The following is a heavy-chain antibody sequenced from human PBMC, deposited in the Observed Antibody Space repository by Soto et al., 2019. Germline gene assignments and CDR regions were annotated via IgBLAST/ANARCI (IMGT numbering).Heavy chain of an antibody. V-gene: IGHV1-2*04. D-gene: IGHD5-12*01. Sequence: ASVKISCKASGYTFTGYYMHWVRQAPGQGLEWMGWINPNSGGTNYAQKFQGWVTMTRDTSISTAYMELSRLRSDDTAVYYCARDGYNYRTGGGYYYGMEVWGEGTKVTVSS. CDR2: INPNSGGT. J-gene: IGHJ6*02. CDR3: ARDGYNYRTGGGYYYGMEV. CDR1: GYTFTGYY.